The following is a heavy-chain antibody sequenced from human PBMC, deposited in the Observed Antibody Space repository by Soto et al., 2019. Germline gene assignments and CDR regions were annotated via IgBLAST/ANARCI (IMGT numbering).Heavy chain of an antibody. D-gene: IGHD3-10*01. CDR2: IYYSGST. CDR3: ARDLMVGWFDP. Sequence: TSETLSLTCTVSGGSISSYYWSWIRQPPGKGLEWIGYIYYSGSTNYNPSLKSRVTISVDTSKNQFSLKLSSVTAADTAVYYCARDLMVGWFDPWGQGTLVTVSS. V-gene: IGHV4-59*01. CDR1: GGSISSYY. J-gene: IGHJ5*02.